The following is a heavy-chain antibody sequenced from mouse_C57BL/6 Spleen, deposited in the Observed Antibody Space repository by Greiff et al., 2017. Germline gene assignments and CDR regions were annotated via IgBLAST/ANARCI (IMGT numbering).Heavy chain of an antibody. J-gene: IGHJ2*01. Sequence: EVQGVESGGDLVKPGGSLKLSCAASGFTFSSYCMSWVRQTPDKRLEWVATISSGGSYTYYPDSVKGRFTISRDNAKNTLYLQLSSLKSEDTAMYYCAKIYDGYYYCDYWGQGTTLTVSS. CDR1: GFTFSSYC. V-gene: IGHV5-6*01. CDR3: AKIYDGYYYCDY. D-gene: IGHD2-3*01. CDR2: ISSGGSYT.